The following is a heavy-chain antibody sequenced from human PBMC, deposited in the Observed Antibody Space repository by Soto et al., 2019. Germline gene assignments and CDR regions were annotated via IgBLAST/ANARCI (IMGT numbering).Heavy chain of an antibody. V-gene: IGHV4-34*01. J-gene: IGHJ4*02. D-gene: IGHD5-12*01. CDR1: GGSFGGYY. CDR3: ARARGYSGYDLDY. Sequence: PSETLSLTCAVYGGSFGGYYWSWIRQPPGRGLEWIGEINHSGSTNYNPSLKSRVTISVDTSKNQFSLKLSSVTAADTAVYYCARARGYSGYDLDYWGQGTLVTVSS. CDR2: INHSGST.